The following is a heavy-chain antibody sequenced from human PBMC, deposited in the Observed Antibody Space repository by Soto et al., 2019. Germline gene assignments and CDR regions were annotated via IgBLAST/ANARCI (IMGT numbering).Heavy chain of an antibody. Sequence: ASVKVSCKASGYTFTSYGISWVRQAPGQGLEWMGWISAYNGNTNYAQKLQGRVTMTTDTSTSTAYMELRSLRSDDTAVYYCARVLCSSGWYKWFDPWGQGTLVTVSS. CDR2: ISAYNGNT. J-gene: IGHJ5*02. V-gene: IGHV1-18*01. D-gene: IGHD6-19*01. CDR1: GYTFTSYG. CDR3: ARVLCSSGWYKWFDP.